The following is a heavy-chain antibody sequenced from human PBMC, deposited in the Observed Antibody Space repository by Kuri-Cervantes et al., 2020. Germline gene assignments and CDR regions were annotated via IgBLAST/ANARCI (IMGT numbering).Heavy chain of an antibody. Sequence: ASVKVSCKASGYTFTGYYMHWVRQAPGQGLEWMGWINPNSGGTNYAQKFQGWVTITRDTSASTAYMELSSLRSEDTAVYYCARDPEVYYLDVWGKGTTVTVSS. CDR2: INPNSGGT. CDR1: GYTFTGYY. J-gene: IGHJ6*03. V-gene: IGHV1-2*04. D-gene: IGHD1-14*01. CDR3: ARDPEVYYLDV.